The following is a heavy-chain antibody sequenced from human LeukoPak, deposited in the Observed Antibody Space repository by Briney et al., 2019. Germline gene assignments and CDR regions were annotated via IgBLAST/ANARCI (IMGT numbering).Heavy chain of an antibody. D-gene: IGHD6-13*01. CDR1: RFTFSSYG. J-gene: IGHJ6*03. Sequence: GGSLRLSCAASRFTFSSYGMHWVRQAPGKGLEWVAFIRYDGRNKYYADSVKGRFTISRDNSKNTVYLQMNSLRAEDTAVYYCARDHAGGGIAAPGRGRYYYYMDVWGKGTTVTIS. V-gene: IGHV3-30*02. CDR2: IRYDGRNK. CDR3: ARDHAGGGIAAPGRGRYYYYMDV.